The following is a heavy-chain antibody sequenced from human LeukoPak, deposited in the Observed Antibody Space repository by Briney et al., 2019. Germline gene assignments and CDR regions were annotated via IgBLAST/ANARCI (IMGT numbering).Heavy chain of an antibody. Sequence: GGSLRLSCAASGFTFDDYAMHWVRQAPGKGLEWVSGISWNSGSIGYADPVKGRFTISRDNAKNSLYLQMNSLRAEDTALYYCAKDRYYYDSSGYYGYWGQGTLVTVSS. CDR2: ISWNSGSI. V-gene: IGHV3-9*01. J-gene: IGHJ4*02. CDR3: AKDRYYYDSSGYYGY. CDR1: GFTFDDYA. D-gene: IGHD3-22*01.